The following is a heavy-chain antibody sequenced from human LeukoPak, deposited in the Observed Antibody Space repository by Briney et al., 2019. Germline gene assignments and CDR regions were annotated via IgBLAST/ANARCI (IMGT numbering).Heavy chain of an antibody. CDR2: ISSSSSYI. Sequence: PGGSLRLSCAASGFTFSSYSMNWVRQAPGKGLEWVSSISSSSSYIYYADSVKGRFTISRDNSKNTLYLQMNSLRAEDTAVYYCAREYGANWFDPWGQGTLVTVSS. D-gene: IGHD4-17*01. V-gene: IGHV3-21*04. J-gene: IGHJ5*02. CDR1: GFTFSSYS. CDR3: AREYGANWFDP.